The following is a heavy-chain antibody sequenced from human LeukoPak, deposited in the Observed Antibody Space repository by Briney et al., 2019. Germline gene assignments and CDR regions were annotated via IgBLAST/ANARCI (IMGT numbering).Heavy chain of an antibody. J-gene: IGHJ1*01. CDR3: AKDYSSSWYFTSGYFQH. Sequence: PGGSLRLSCAASGFTFSSYAMSWVRQAPGKGLEWVSAIRGSGGSTYYADSVKGRFTISRDNSKNTLYLQMNSLRAEDTAVYYCAKDYSSSWYFTSGYFQHWGQGTLVTVSS. D-gene: IGHD6-13*01. V-gene: IGHV3-23*01. CDR1: GFTFSSYA. CDR2: IRGSGGST.